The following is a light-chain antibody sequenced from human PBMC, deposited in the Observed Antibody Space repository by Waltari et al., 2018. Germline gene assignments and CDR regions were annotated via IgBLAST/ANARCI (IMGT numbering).Light chain of an antibody. J-gene: IGKJ1*01. Sequence: DTQLSQFPSTLAASVGDRVTITCRAREAINKWLAWYQQKPGKAPKVLIYDASTLQSGVPSRFSGSGSGTEFTLTIDSLQPDDFATYYCQQYNRFSPFGQGTNVKVK. V-gene: IGKV1-5*01. CDR3: QQYNRFSP. CDR1: EAINKW. CDR2: DAS.